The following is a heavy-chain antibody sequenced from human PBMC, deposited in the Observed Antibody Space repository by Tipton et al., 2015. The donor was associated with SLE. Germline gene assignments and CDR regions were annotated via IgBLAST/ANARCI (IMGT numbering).Heavy chain of an antibody. CDR3: ARESVNYGMDV. CDR2: IIHSGST. Sequence: TLSLTCAVYGGSFSDYCWSWIRQSPGKGLEWIGEIIHSGSTTYTPSLKSRVTISVDTSKNQFSLRLRSVTAADTAVYYCARESVNYGMDVWGQGTTVTVSS. D-gene: IGHD4-11*01. V-gene: IGHV4-34*12. CDR1: GGSFSDYC. J-gene: IGHJ6*02.